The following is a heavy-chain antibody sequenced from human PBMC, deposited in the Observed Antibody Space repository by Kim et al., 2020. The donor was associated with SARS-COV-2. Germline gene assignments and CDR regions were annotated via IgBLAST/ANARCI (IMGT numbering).Heavy chain of an antibody. J-gene: IGHJ1*01. CDR3: ARSGIQLWLLYGPDETEYFQH. CDR1: GYTFTSYG. V-gene: IGHV1-18*01. Sequence: ASVKVSCKASGYTFTSYGISWVRQAPGQGLEWMGWISAYNGNTNYAQKLQGRVTMTTDTSTSTAYMELRSLRSDDTAVYYCARSGIQLWLLYGPDETEYFQHWGQGTLVTVSS. CDR2: ISAYNGNT. D-gene: IGHD5-18*01.